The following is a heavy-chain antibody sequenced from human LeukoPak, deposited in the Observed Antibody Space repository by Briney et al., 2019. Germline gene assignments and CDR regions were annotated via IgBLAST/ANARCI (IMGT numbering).Heavy chain of an antibody. CDR1: GGSISSSNFY. Sequence: SETLSLTCTVSGGSISSSNFYWGWIRQPPGKGLEWIGSIYYSGSTYYNPSLKSRVTISVDTSKNQFSLNLSSVTLADTAVYYCAGGPIRYTTSWFFDYYYMDVWGKGTTVTISS. V-gene: IGHV4-39*07. D-gene: IGHD6-13*01. CDR3: AGGPIRYTTSWFFDYYYMDV. CDR2: IYYSGST. J-gene: IGHJ6*03.